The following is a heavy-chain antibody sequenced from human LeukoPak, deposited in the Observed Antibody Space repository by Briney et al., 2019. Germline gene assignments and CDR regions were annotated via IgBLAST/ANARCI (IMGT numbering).Heavy chain of an antibody. CDR2: IYYSGST. D-gene: IGHD2-2*01. CDR1: GGSISSYY. CDR3: ARVLGSSATWTDYYYGMDV. Sequence: SETLSLTCTVSGGSISSYYWSWIRQPPGKGLEWIGYIYYSGSTNYNPSLKSRVTISVDTSKNQFSLTLSSVTAADTGVYYCARVLGSSATWTDYYYGMDVWGQGTTVTVSS. V-gene: IGHV4-59*01. J-gene: IGHJ6*02.